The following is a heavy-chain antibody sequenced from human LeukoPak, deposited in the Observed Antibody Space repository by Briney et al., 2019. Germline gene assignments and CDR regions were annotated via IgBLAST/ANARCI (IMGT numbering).Heavy chain of an antibody. J-gene: IGHJ4*02. D-gene: IGHD3-10*01. CDR2: ISAYNGNT. CDR3: ARDVAHYYGSGSYYDY. V-gene: IGHV1-18*01. Sequence: ASVKVSCKASGGTFSSYAISWVRQAPGQGLEWMGWISAYNGNTNYAQKLQGRVTMTTDTSTSTAYMELRSLRSDDTAVYYCARDVAHYYGSGSYYDYWGQGTLVTVSS. CDR1: GGTFSSYA.